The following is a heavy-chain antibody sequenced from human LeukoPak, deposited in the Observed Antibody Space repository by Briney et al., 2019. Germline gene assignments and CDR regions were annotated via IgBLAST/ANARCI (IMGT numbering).Heavy chain of an antibody. CDR1: GYTCTSYG. J-gene: IGHJ4*02. V-gene: IGHV1-18*01. Sequence: ASVKVSCKASGYTCTSYGISWVRQAPGQGLEWMGWISDYNGNTNYAQKLQGRVTMTTDTSTSTAYMELRSLRSDDTAVYYCARVCYDSSGYYCFDYWGQGTLVTVSS. CDR2: ISDYNGNT. CDR3: ARVCYDSSGYYCFDY. D-gene: IGHD3-22*01.